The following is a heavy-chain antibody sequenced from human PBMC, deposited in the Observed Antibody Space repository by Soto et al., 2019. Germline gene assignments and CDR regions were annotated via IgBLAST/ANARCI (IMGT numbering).Heavy chain of an antibody. J-gene: IGHJ4*02. D-gene: IGHD2-15*01. CDR3: ARDKGYCSDTSCPDFDY. Sequence: ASVKVSCKVSGYTLTELSMHWVRQAPGKGLEWMGGFDPEDGKTIYAQKFQGRVTMTEDTSTDTAYMELNSLRYEDTAVYYCARDKGYCSDTSCPDFDYWGQGTLVTVSS. CDR1: GYTLTELS. CDR2: FDPEDGKT. V-gene: IGHV1-24*01.